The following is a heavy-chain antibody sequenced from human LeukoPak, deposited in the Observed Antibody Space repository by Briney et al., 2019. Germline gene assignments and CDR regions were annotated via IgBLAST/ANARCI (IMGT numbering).Heavy chain of an antibody. J-gene: IGHJ4*02. CDR3: VKGGWLDY. Sequence: RGSLRLSCAASGFTFSSYAMSWVRQAPGKGLEWVSAISGSGASTYYADSVKGRFTISRDNSKNTLYLQMNSLRDEDTAVYYCVKGGWLDYWGQGTPVTVSS. D-gene: IGHD6-19*01. CDR2: ISGSGAST. V-gene: IGHV3-23*01. CDR1: GFTFSSYA.